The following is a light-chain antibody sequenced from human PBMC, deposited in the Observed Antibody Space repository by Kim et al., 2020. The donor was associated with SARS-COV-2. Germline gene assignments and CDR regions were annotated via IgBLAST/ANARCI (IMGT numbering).Light chain of an antibody. J-gene: IGLJ2*01. Sequence: QSVLTQPPSVSAPPGQSVTISCSGGDSNIANTFVYWYQQLPGAAPRLLIYDNTQRPSGVPDRFSGSKSGTSASLAISGLRPEDEADYYCAAWDDSLSARLFGGGTQLTVL. CDR3: AAWDDSLSARL. CDR2: DNT. CDR1: DSNIANTF. V-gene: IGLV1-47*01.